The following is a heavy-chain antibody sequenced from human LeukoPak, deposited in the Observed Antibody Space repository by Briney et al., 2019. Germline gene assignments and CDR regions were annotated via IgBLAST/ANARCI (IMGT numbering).Heavy chain of an antibody. CDR1: GFSLSTSGVG. V-gene: IGHV2-5*02. CDR2: IYWDDDK. CDR3: AHRKKSAAAEDSGFAA. Sequence: SGPTLVKPTQTLTLTWTFSGFSLSTSGVGVGWIRQPPGKALEWLALIYWDDDKRYSPSLKSRLTITKATSKNQVGLTITYMDPVDTATYCRAHRKKSAAAEDSGFAAWSQGTLVTVSS. J-gene: IGHJ5*02. D-gene: IGHD6-13*01.